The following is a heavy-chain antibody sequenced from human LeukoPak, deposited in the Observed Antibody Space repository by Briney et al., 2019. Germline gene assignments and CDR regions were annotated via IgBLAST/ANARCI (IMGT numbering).Heavy chain of an antibody. D-gene: IGHD4-23*01. CDR3: ARAPVGTMYFDY. Sequence: SQTLSLTCTVSGGSISSGSYYWSWIRQPAGKGLEWIGRIYTSGSTNYNPSLKSRVTISVDTSKNQFSLKLSSVTAADTAVYYCARAPVGTMYFDYWGQGTLVTVSS. J-gene: IGHJ4*02. CDR2: IYTSGST. CDR1: GGSISSGSYY. V-gene: IGHV4-61*02.